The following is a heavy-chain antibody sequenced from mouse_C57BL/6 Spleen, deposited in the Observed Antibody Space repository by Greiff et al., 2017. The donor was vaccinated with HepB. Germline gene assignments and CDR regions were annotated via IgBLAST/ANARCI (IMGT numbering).Heavy chain of an antibody. CDR3: ASLHYGSSYSAY. D-gene: IGHD1-1*01. Sequence: QVQLQQPGAELVKPGASVKLSCKASGYTFTSYWMHWVKQRPGQGLEWIGMIHPNSGSTNYNEKFKSKATLTVDKSSITAYMQLSSLTSEDSAVYYCASLHYGSSYSAYWGQGTLVTVSA. CDR1: GYTFTSYW. CDR2: IHPNSGST. V-gene: IGHV1-64*01. J-gene: IGHJ3*01.